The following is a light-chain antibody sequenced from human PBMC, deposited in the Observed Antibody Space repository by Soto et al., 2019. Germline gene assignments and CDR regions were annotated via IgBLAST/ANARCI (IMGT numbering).Light chain of an antibody. V-gene: IGKV3-11*01. Sequence: EIVLTQSPGTLSLSPGERATLSCRASQSIRNFLAWYQQKPGQAPRLLIYDASNRASGVPARFSGSGSGTEFTLTISSLQPEDFTVYSCLQYHNLWAFGQGTKVDIK. CDR1: QSIRNF. J-gene: IGKJ1*01. CDR2: DAS. CDR3: LQYHNLWA.